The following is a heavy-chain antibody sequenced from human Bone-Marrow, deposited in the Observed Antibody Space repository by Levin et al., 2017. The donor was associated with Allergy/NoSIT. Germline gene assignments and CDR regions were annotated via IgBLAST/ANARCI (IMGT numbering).Heavy chain of an antibody. CDR3: ARDTTVGGEA. J-gene: IGHJ5*02. CDR1: GFTFSDYW. D-gene: IGHD4-11*01. Sequence: GGSLRLSCAASGFTFSDYWMTWVRQPPGKGLEWVANINQDGTQKYHADSVKGRFTISRDNAENSLFLQMNYLGTDDTAVCFCARDTTVGGEAWGQGTLVTVSS. V-gene: IGHV3-7*03. CDR2: INQDGTQK.